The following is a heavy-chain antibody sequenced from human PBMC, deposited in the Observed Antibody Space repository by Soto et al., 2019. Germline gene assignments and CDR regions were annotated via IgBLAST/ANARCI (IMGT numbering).Heavy chain of an antibody. J-gene: IGHJ2*01. D-gene: IGHD2-2*01. V-gene: IGHV3-23*01. Sequence: EVQLLESGGGLVQPGGSLRLSCAGSGFTFINYVMNWVRQAPGKGLEWVSTISGGGDAPFFADSVRGRFTISRDNSKNTVTLQMNNLRDDDMAVHFCARKVPRSTSRPHYWHFYLWGRGTLVTVSS. CDR3: ARKVPRSTSRPHYWHFYL. CDR2: ISGGGDAP. CDR1: GFTFINYV.